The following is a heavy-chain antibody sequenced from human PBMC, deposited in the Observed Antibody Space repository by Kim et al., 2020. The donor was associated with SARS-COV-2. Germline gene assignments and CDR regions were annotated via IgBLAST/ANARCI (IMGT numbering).Heavy chain of an antibody. Sequence: GGSLRLSCAASGFTFSSYGMHWVRQAPGKGLEWVAVISYDGSNKYYADSVKGRFTISRDNSKNTLYLQMNSLRAEGTAVYYCAKKRQWGSWYSNNYYYGMDVWGQGTTVTVSS. V-gene: IGHV3-30*18. D-gene: IGHD6-13*01. CDR3: AKKRQWGSWYSNNYYYGMDV. J-gene: IGHJ6*02. CDR2: ISYDGSNK. CDR1: GFTFSSYG.